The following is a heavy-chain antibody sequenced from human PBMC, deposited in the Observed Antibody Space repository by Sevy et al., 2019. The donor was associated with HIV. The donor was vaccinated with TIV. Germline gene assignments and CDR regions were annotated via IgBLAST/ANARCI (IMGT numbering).Heavy chain of an antibody. J-gene: IGHJ4*02. CDR2: ISYDGSNK. D-gene: IGHD6-19*01. Sequence: GGSLRLSCAASGFTFSSYGMHWVRQAPGKGLEWVAVISYDGSNKYYADSVKGRFTISRDNSKNTLYLQMNSLRAEDTAVYYCGKVVAVADPGDYWGQGTLVTVSS. V-gene: IGHV3-30*18. CDR3: GKVVAVADPGDY. CDR1: GFTFSSYG.